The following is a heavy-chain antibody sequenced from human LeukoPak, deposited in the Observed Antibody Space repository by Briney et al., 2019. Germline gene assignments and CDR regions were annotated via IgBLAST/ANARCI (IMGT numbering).Heavy chain of an antibody. J-gene: IGHJ4*02. D-gene: IGHD3-10*01. V-gene: IGHV6-1*01. Sequence: SPTLSLTCAISGYSFSSSISAWVWIRQSPSRGLEWLGRTYYRSKWYNEYALSVKSRITINPDTSRNQLSLQLTSMTPEDTAVYYCVRDWFGWYFDFWGQGILVTVSS. CDR3: VRDWFGWYFDF. CDR2: TYYRSKWYN. CDR1: GYSFSSSISA.